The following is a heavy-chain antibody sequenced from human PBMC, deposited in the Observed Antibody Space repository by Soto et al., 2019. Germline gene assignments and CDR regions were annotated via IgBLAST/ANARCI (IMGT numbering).Heavy chain of an antibody. CDR1: GYTFNNHY. CDR3: ANWISSDMDV. V-gene: IGHV1-46*02. D-gene: IGHD1-1*01. Sequence: QVQLVQSGAEVKEPGASVKVSCKASGYTFNNHYIHWVRQAPGQGLEWMGRIHPSYGDTTFAQRFRGRVTLTRDTSSTTVYMELTSLTSADTAVYYCANWISSDMDVWGQGTTVTVSS. CDR2: IHPSYGDT. J-gene: IGHJ6*02.